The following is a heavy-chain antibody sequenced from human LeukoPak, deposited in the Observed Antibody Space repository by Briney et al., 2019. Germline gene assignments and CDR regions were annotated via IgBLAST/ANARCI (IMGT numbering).Heavy chain of an antibody. J-gene: IGHJ3*02. V-gene: IGHV3-30*02. CDR2: IRYDGSNK. Sequence: GGSLRLSCAASGFTFSSYGMHWVRQAPGKGLEWVAFIRYDGSNKYYADSVKGRFTISRDNSKNTLYLQMNSLRAEDTAVYYCAKDLSLAVADLRGFWDIWGQGTMVTVSS. CDR1: GFTFSSYG. CDR3: AKDLSLAVADLRGFWDI. D-gene: IGHD6-19*01.